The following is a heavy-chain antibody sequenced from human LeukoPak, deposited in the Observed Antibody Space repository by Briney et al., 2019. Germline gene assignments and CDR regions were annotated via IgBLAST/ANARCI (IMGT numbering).Heavy chain of an antibody. CDR2: IIPIFGTA. Sequence: SVKVSCRASGGTFSSYAISWVRQAPGQGLEWMGGIIPIFGTANYAQKFQGRVTITTDESTSTAYMELSSLRSEDTAVYYCARDCSGGSCYSNYYFDYWGQGTLVTVSS. CDR3: ARDCSGGSCYSNYYFDY. CDR1: GGTFSSYA. D-gene: IGHD2-15*01. V-gene: IGHV1-69*05. J-gene: IGHJ4*02.